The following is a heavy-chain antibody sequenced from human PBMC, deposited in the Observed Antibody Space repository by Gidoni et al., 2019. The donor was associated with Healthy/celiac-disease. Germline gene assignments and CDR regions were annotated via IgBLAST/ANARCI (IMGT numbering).Heavy chain of an antibody. Sequence: QVQLQQWGAGLLKPSETLSLTCAVYGGSFRGYYWSWIRQPPGKGLEWIGEINHSGSTNYNPSLKSRVTISVDTSKNQFSLKLSSVTAADTAVYYCARGPTAPGYCSSTSCLGGMDVWGQGTTVTVSS. D-gene: IGHD2-2*01. J-gene: IGHJ6*02. CDR2: INHSGST. CDR3: ARGPTAPGYCSSTSCLGGMDV. CDR1: GGSFRGYY. V-gene: IGHV4-34*01.